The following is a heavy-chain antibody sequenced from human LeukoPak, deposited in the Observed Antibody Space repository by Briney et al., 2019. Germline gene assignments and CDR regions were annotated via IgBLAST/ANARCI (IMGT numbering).Heavy chain of an antibody. CDR3: ARRSYYDSSGYYFEGTYFDY. Sequence: PSETLSLTCTVSGGSISSSSYYWGWIRQPPGKGLEWIGSIYYSGSTYYNPSLKSRVTISVDTSKNQFSLKLSSVTAADTAVYYCARRSYYDSSGYYFEGTYFDYWGQGNLVTVSS. J-gene: IGHJ4*02. V-gene: IGHV4-39*01. CDR2: IYYSGST. CDR1: GGSISSSSYY. D-gene: IGHD3-22*01.